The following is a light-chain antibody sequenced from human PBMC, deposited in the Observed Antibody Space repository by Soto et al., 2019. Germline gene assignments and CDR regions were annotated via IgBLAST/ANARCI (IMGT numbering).Light chain of an antibody. J-gene: IGLJ3*02. Sequence: QSALTQPPSASWSPGQSVTISCTGTISDVGGYNYVSWYQQHPGKAPKLMIDEVSNRPSGVPYRFSGSKSGNTASLTVSGLQAEDEAEYYCNSYAGSNNWVFGGGTQVPVL. CDR2: EVS. CDR3: NSYAGSNNWV. CDR1: ISDVGGYNY. V-gene: IGLV2-8*01.